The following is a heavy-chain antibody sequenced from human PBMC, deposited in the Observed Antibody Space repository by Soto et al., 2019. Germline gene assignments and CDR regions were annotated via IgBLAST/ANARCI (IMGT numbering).Heavy chain of an antibody. V-gene: IGHV3-72*01. Sequence: EVQLVESGGGLVQPGGSLSLSCEASGFTFSDLHMDWVRQASGKGLAWVGRNRNKADRYTTLYASSVKGRFTVARDESKSPLYLQMSSLRTEDTGEYLVVMVPYNGGLYHDDWCRRTLVTVS. CDR1: GFTFSDLH. J-gene: IGHJ4*02. D-gene: IGHD6-19*01. CDR2: NRNKADRYTT. CDR3: VMVPYNGGLYHDD.